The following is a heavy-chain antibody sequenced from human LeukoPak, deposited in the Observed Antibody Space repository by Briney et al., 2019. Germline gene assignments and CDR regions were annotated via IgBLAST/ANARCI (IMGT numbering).Heavy chain of an antibody. V-gene: IGHV3-74*01. CDR1: GFIFSDSW. J-gene: IGHJ5*02. CDR2: ISNDGSST. CDR3: ARGRNTDLQPNNWFDP. Sequence: GGSLRLSCAASGFIFSDSWMHWVRQAPGKGWLWASRISNDGSSTDYADSVKGRFTISRDNAKNTLYLQMNSLRGEDTAVYYCARGRNTDLQPNNWFDPWGQGILVTVSS. D-gene: IGHD5-18*01.